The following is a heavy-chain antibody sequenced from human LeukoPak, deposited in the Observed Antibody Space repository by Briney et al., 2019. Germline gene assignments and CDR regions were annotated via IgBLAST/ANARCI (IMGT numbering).Heavy chain of an antibody. CDR3: ASRLNYIAVAPYYFDY. CDR1: GYTFTSYG. V-gene: IGHV1-18*01. D-gene: IGHD6-19*01. CDR2: ISAYNGNT. Sequence: GASVKVSCKASGYTFTSYGISWVRQAPGQGLEWMGWISAYNGNTNYAQKLQGRVTMTTDTSTSTAYMELRSLRSDDTAVYYCASRLNYIAVAPYYFDYWGQGTLVTVSS. J-gene: IGHJ4*02.